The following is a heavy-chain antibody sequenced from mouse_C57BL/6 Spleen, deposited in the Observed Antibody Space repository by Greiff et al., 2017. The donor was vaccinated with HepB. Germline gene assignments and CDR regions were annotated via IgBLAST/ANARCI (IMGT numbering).Heavy chain of an antibody. CDR3: ASQTAQAEGYAMDY. CDR2: IYPGDGDT. CDR1: GYAFSSYW. D-gene: IGHD3-2*02. J-gene: IGHJ4*01. Sequence: VQLVESGAELVKPGASVKISCKASGYAFSSYWMNWVKQRPGKGLEWIGQIYPGDGDTNYNGKFKGKATLTADKSSSTAYMQLSSLTSEDSAVYFCASQTAQAEGYAMDYWGQGTSVTVSS. V-gene: IGHV1-80*01.